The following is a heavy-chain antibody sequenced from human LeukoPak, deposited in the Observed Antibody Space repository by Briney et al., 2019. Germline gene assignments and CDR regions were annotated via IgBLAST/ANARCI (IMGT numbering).Heavy chain of an antibody. CDR1: GFTFSSYS. J-gene: IGHJ3*02. D-gene: IGHD6-13*01. V-gene: IGHV3-21*01. CDR2: ISSSSSYI. CDR3: ARADSSSAGVAFDI. Sequence: PGRSLRLSCAASGFTFSSYSMNWVRQAPGKGLEWVSSISSSSSYIYYADSVKGRFTISRDNAKNSLYLQMNSLRAEDTAVYYCARADSSSAGVAFDIWGQGTMVTVSS.